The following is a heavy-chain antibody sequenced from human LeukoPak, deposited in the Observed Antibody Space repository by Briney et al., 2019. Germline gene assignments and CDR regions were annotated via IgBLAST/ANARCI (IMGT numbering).Heavy chain of an antibody. Sequence: GGTLRLSCAASEFTFSSYGMSWVRQAPGKGLEWVPAISGSGGSTYYADSVKGRFTISRDNSKNTLYLQMNSLRAEDTAVYYCARDLSFDIWGQGAMVTVSS. V-gene: IGHV3-23*01. CDR2: ISGSGGST. D-gene: IGHD2/OR15-2a*01. CDR1: EFTFSSYG. J-gene: IGHJ3*02. CDR3: ARDLSFDI.